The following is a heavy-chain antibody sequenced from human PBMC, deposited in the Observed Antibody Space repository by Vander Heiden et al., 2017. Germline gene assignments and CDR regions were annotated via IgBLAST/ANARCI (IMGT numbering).Heavy chain of an antibody. J-gene: IGHJ3*02. CDR2: ISAYNGNT. V-gene: IGHV1-18*01. Sequence: QVQLVQSGAEVKKPGASVKVSCKASGYTFTSYGISWVRQAPGQGLEWMGWISAYNGNTNYAQKLQGRVTMTTDTSTSTTYMELRSLRSDDTAVYYCARDRALLGYCSGGSCRDAFDIWGQGTMVTVSS. CDR3: ARDRALLGYCSGGSCRDAFDI. D-gene: IGHD2-15*01. CDR1: GYTFTSYG.